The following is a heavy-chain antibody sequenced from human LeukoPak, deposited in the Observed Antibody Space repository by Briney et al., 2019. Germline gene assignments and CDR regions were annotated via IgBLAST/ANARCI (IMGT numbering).Heavy chain of an antibody. V-gene: IGHV3-48*01. CDR1: GFTFSNYN. CDR3: VREGLL. CDR2: ISRSSGTV. D-gene: IGHD2-8*02. J-gene: IGHJ4*02. Sequence: PGGALRLSCAVTGFTFSNYNMNWVRQAPGKGLEWVSYISRSSGTVNYADSVKGRFTSSRDNAKNSLYLQMNGLRAEDTAVYYCVREGLLWGQGTLVSLSA.